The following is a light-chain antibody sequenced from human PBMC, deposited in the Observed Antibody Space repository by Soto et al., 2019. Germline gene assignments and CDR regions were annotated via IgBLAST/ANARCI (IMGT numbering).Light chain of an antibody. Sequence: QSALTQPASVSGSPGQAITISCSGTISDVGAFNYVSWYQQHPGKAPKLMIYDVSNRPSGVSNRFSGSKSGNTAYLTISGLRAEDEADYYCNSYTSNNTYVFGTGTKLTVL. J-gene: IGLJ1*01. CDR3: NSYTSNNTYV. V-gene: IGLV2-14*03. CDR2: DVS. CDR1: ISDVGAFNY.